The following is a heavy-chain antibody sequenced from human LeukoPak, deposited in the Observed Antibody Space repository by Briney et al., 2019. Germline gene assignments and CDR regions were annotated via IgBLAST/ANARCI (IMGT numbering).Heavy chain of an antibody. V-gene: IGHV3-74*01. J-gene: IGHJ3*02. CDR1: GFIFTSHW. Sequence: GGSLRLSCAASGFIFTSHWMYRVRQVPGKGLVWVSRINSDGSITTYADSVKGRFTISRDNAKNSLYLQMNSLRAEDTAVYYCARDIVVVPAAIYAFDIWGQGTMVTVSS. D-gene: IGHD2-2*02. CDR3: ARDIVVVPAAIYAFDI. CDR2: INSDGSIT.